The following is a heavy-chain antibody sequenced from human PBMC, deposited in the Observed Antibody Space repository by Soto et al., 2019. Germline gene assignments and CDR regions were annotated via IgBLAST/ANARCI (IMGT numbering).Heavy chain of an antibody. CDR3: AKPVGDTKAMET. V-gene: IGHV3-30*18. Sequence: QVQLVESGGGVVQPGRSLRLSCAASGFTFSSFGMHWVRQAPGKGLEWVAVISYDGSNKDYADSVKGRFTISRDNSKNTLYLQMNSLRAEDTEVYYCAKPVGDTKAMETWGQGALVTVSS. J-gene: IGHJ5*02. D-gene: IGHD1-26*01. CDR2: ISYDGSNK. CDR1: GFTFSSFG.